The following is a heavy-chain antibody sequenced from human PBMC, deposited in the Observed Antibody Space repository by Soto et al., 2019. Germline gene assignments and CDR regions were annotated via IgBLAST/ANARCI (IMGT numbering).Heavy chain of an antibody. J-gene: IGHJ4*02. CDR3: ARRPYDYIWGSDPPHFDY. CDR1: GFTFSDYY. V-gene: IGHV3-11*01. D-gene: IGHD3-16*02. CDR2: ISSSGSTI. Sequence: QVQLLESGGGLVKPGGSLRLSCAASGFTFSDYYMSWIRQAPGKWLEWVAYISSSGSTIYYADSVKGRYTISRDNAKNSLYQQMNSLRAEDTAVYYCARRPYDYIWGSDPPHFDYWGQETLVTVSS.